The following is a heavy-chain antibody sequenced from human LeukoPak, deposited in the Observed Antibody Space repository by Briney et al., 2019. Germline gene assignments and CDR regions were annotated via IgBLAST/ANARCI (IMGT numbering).Heavy chain of an antibody. D-gene: IGHD3-10*01. CDR2: LYRGGST. CDR1: GFTVSSNY. J-gene: IGHJ3*02. Sequence: GGSLRLSCAASGFTVSSNYMSWVRQAPGRGLEWVSSLYRGGSTYYADSVRGRFTISRDNSKSTLYLQMNSLRAEDTAVYYCARGNYGSGSYYVGDAFDIWGQGTMVTVSS. V-gene: IGHV3-53*01. CDR3: ARGNYGSGSYYVGDAFDI.